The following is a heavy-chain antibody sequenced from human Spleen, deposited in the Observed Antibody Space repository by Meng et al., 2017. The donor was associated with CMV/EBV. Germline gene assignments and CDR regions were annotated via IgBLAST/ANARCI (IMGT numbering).Heavy chain of an antibody. J-gene: IGHJ3*02. CDR2: IYSGGDT. CDR1: GFTVSSHF. V-gene: IGHV3-53*01. D-gene: IGHD6-13*01. CDR3: TTSRGIAARRDAFDI. Sequence: GGSLRLSCAASGFTVSSHFMSWFRQAPGKGLEWVSIIYSGGDTYYTDSVKGRFTISRDNSENTLYLQMNSLKTEDTAVYYCTTSRGIAARRDAFDIWGQGTMVTVSS.